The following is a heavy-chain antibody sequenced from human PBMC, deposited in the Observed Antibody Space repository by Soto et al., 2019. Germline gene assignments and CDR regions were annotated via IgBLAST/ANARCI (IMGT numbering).Heavy chain of an antibody. CDR1: EFTGRSNY. D-gene: IGHD4-4*01. V-gene: IGHV3-53*01. CDR3: ARDKAAASNYYGIGV. CDR2: IYSGGST. Sequence: VFLRLSWAASEFTGRSNYMSWIRQAPGKGLEWVSVIYSGGSTYYADSVKGRFTISRDNSKNTLYLQMNSLRAEDTAVYYCARDKAAASNYYGIGVWGQGTTVTVSS. J-gene: IGHJ6*02.